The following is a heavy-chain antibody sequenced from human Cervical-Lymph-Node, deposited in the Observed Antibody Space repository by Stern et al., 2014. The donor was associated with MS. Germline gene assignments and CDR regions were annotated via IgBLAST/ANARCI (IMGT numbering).Heavy chain of an antibody. CDR2: ISADGTLK. Sequence: MQLVESGGGVVQPGRSLRLSCAASGFTFSAYGMHWVRQAPGKGLEWVAVISADGTLKFYGDPVKGRFTISRDNSKNTLFLQMNSLRAEDTAVYYCAKGDNWRRLNPWGQGTLVTVSS. CDR3: AKGDNWRRLNP. J-gene: IGHJ5*02. V-gene: IGHV3-30*18. CDR1: GFTFSAYG. D-gene: IGHD1-20*01.